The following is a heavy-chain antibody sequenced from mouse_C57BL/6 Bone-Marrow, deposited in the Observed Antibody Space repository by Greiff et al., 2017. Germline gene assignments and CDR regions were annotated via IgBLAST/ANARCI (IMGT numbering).Heavy chain of an antibody. CDR1: GFTFSSYG. CDR2: ISSGGSYT. CDR3: ARRWFYYAMDY. D-gene: IGHD2-3*01. Sequence: EVQRVESGGDLVKPGGSLKLSCAASGFTFSSYGLSWVRQTPDKRLEWVATISSGGSYTYYPDSVKGRFTISRDNAKNTLYLQMSSLKSEDTAMYYCARRWFYYAMDYWGQGTSVTVSS. J-gene: IGHJ4*01. V-gene: IGHV5-6*01.